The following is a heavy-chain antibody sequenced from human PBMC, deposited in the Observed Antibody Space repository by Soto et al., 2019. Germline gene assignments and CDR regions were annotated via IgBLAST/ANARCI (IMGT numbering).Heavy chain of an antibody. CDR2: IHYSGAT. CDR1: GDSFSTYY. J-gene: IGHJ4*01. D-gene: IGHD3-10*01. Sequence: SETLSLTCAVSGDSFSTYYWSWFRQSPGKGLEWIGYIHYSGATNYNPSLKSRVTMSLDTSKKQFSLKLRSVTAADTAVYYCERALSMVRGAASYYFDYWGHGTLVTVSS. CDR3: ERALSMVRGAASYYFDY. V-gene: IGHV4-59*01.